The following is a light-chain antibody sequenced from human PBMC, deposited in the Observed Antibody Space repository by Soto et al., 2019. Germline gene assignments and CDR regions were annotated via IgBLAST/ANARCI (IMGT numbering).Light chain of an antibody. CDR2: MAS. CDR3: MQAVQTPWS. Sequence: IVVTQSHLSLPVILGESASISCRSSQSLLHSNVFNYLDWYLQRPGQSPQLLIYMASSRASGVPDRFSGSGSGTDFTLKITRVEAEDVGVYYCMQAVQTPWSFGQGTKVDIK. V-gene: IGKV2-28*01. CDR1: QSLLHSNVFNY. J-gene: IGKJ1*01.